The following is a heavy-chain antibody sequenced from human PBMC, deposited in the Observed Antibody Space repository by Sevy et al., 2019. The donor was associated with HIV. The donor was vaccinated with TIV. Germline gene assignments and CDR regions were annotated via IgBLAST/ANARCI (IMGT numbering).Heavy chain of an antibody. CDR1: GGTFSSYA. CDR2: IIPIFGTA. D-gene: IGHD6-13*01. J-gene: IGHJ4*02. CDR3: ARDRFKAAAGTGYFDY. Sequence: ASVKVSCKASGGTFSSYAISWVRQAPGQGLEWMGGIIPIFGTANYAQKFQGRVTITADESTSTAYMELSSLRSEDTAVYYCARDRFKAAAGTGYFDYWGQGTLVTVSS. V-gene: IGHV1-69*13.